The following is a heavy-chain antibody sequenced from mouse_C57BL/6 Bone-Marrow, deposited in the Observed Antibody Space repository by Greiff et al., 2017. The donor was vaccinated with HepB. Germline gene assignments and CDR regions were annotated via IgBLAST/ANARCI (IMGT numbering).Heavy chain of an antibody. CDR1: GYTFTSYW. CDR2: IHPNSGST. V-gene: IGHV1-64*01. J-gene: IGHJ3*01. Sequence: QVQLQQPGAELVKPGASVKLSCKASGYTFTSYWMHWVKQRPGQGLEWIGMIHPNSGSTNYNEKFKSKATLTVDKSSSTAYMQLGSLTSEDSAVYYCARANPWASWFAYWGQGTLVTVSA. CDR3: ARANPWASWFAY. D-gene: IGHD4-1*01.